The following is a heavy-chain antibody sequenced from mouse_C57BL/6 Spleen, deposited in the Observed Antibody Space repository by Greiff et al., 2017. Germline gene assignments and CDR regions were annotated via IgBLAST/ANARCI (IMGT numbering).Heavy chain of an antibody. J-gene: IGHJ2*01. Sequence: VQLQQSGAELVRPGASVKLSCTASGFNIKDDYMHWVKQRPEQGLEWIGWIDPENGDTAYASKFQGKATITADTSSNTAYLQLSSLTSEDTAVYYCTTRPFFDYWGQGTTLTVSS. CDR2: IDPENGDT. CDR3: TTRPFFDY. V-gene: IGHV14-4*01. CDR1: GFNIKDDY.